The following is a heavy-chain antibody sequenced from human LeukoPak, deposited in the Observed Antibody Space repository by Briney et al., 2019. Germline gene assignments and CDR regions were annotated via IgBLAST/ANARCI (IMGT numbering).Heavy chain of an antibody. J-gene: IGHJ4*02. CDR3: ARASGGASFDY. CDR1: GGSISSGGYS. V-gene: IGHV4-31*11. Sequence: PSETLSLTCAVSGGSISSGGYSWSWIRQPPGKGLEWIGYIYYSGSTYYNPSLKSRVTISVDTSKNQFSLKLSSVTAADTAVYYCARASGGASFDYWGQGTLVTVSS. CDR2: IYYSGST. D-gene: IGHD1-14*01.